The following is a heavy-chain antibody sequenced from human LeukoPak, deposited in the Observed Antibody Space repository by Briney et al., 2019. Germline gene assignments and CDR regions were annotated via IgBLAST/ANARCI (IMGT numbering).Heavy chain of an antibody. CDR3: ARENDYGDYAFDY. J-gene: IGHJ4*02. D-gene: IGHD4-17*01. V-gene: IGHV3-30*14. CDR2: ISYDGSNK. CDR1: GFTFSSYA. Sequence: PGRSLRLSCAASGFTFSSYAMHWVRQAPGKGLEWVAVISYDGSNKYYADSVKGRFTISRDNSKNTLYLQMNSLRAEDTAVYYCARENDYGDYAFDYWGQGTLVTVSS.